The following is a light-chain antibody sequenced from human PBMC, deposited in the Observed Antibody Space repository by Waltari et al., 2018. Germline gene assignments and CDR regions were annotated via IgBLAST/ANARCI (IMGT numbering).Light chain of an antibody. CDR1: QGIFSS. Sequence: AFQLTQSPSSLSASGGDSLTLSCRARQGIFSSLAWYQQKPGQPPKLLIYAASTLESGVPARFSGSGSGTDFTLTISSLEAEDFATYYCQQFNTYPLTFGGGTRVDIK. V-gene: IGKV1-13*02. J-gene: IGKJ4*01. CDR3: QQFNTYPLT. CDR2: AAS.